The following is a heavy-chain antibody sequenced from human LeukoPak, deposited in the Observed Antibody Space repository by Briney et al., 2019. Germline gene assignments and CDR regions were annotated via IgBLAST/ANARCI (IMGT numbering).Heavy chain of an antibody. V-gene: IGHV3-23*01. CDR1: GFTFSSYA. CDR2: ISGSGGST. CDR3: AGSYGAVRGVTRRFDDY. Sequence: QPGGSLRLSCAASGFTFSSYAMSWVRQAPGKGLEWVSAISGSGGSTYYADSVKGRFTISRVNSKNTLYLQMNSLRAEDTAVYYCAGSYGAVRGVTRRFDDYWGQGTLVTVSS. D-gene: IGHD3-10*01. J-gene: IGHJ4*02.